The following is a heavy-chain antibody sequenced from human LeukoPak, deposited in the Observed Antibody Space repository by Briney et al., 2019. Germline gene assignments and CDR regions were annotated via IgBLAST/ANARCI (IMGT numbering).Heavy chain of an antibody. CDR2: IYHTGST. V-gene: IGHV4-38-2*01. D-gene: IGHD3-22*01. CDR3: ARPYYYEDSGYSGFDF. Sequence: SETLSLTCSVSGYSISYAYYWAWIRQSPGKRLEWIGSIYHTGSTYDNPSFKSRVTMSVDTSKNQFSLKLRSVTAADTAVYYCARPYYYEDSGYSGFDFWGQGTLVTVSS. CDR1: GYSISYAYY. J-gene: IGHJ4*02.